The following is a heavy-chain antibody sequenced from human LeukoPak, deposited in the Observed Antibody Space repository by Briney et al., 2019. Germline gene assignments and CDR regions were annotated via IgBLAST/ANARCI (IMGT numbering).Heavy chain of an antibody. D-gene: IGHD3-9*01. V-gene: IGHV1-2*02. CDR2: INPNSGGT. Sequence: ASVKVSCKASGYTFTGYYIHWVRQAPGQGLEWMGWINPNSGGTNYAQKFQGRVTMTRDTSISTAYMELSRLRSDDTAVYYCAREELRYFDWQGDELQHWGQGTLVTVSS. CDR1: GYTFTGYY. CDR3: AREELRYFDWQGDELQH. J-gene: IGHJ1*01.